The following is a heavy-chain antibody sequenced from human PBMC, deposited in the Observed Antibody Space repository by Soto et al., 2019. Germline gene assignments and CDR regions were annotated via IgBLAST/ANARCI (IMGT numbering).Heavy chain of an antibody. D-gene: IGHD1-26*01. V-gene: IGHV1-8*01. CDR2: MNPNSGNT. CDR3: ARAKGIGEPGAPYYYYYYMDV. CDR1: GYTFTSYD. J-gene: IGHJ6*03. Sequence: ASVKVSCKASGYTFTSYDINWVRQATGQGLEWMGWMNPNSGNTGYAQKFQGRVTLTRNTSISTAYMELSSLRSEDTAVYYCARAKGIGEPGAPYYYYYYMDVWGKGTTVTVSS.